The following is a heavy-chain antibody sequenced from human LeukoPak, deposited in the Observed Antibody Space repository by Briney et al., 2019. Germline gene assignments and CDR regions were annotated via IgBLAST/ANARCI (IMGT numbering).Heavy chain of an antibody. CDR2: INYSGST. V-gene: IGHV4-59*01. Sequence: SETLSLTCTVSGGSISSYYWSWIRQPPGKGLEWIGYINYSGSTNYNPSLKSRVTISVDTSKNQFSLKLSSVTAADTAVYYCARDKGSYYDSSGYYYYFDYWGQGTLVTVSS. CDR3: ARDKGSYYDSSGYYYYFDY. J-gene: IGHJ4*02. D-gene: IGHD3-22*01. CDR1: GGSISSYY.